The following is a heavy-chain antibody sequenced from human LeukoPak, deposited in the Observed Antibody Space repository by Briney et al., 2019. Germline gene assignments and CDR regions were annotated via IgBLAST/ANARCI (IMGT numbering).Heavy chain of an antibody. J-gene: IGHJ4*02. CDR3: VKDDGWVQYAN. CDR2: IRTDGVTT. Sequence: PGGSLRLSCAASGFTFDDYGMSWVRQAPGKGLEWVSGIRTDGVTTYYADSVRGRSIISRDNSQNTVWLQMNSLSAEDAAVYYCVKDDGWVQYANWGQGTLVTVSS. CDR1: GFTFDDYG. V-gene: IGHV3-23*01. D-gene: IGHD5-24*01.